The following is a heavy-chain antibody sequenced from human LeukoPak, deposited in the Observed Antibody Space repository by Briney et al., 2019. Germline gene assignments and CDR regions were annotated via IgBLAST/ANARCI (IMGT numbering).Heavy chain of an antibody. V-gene: IGHV1-2*02. CDR3: ARGYSSGWYRYFDY. D-gene: IGHD6-19*01. CDR1: GYTFTGYY. Sequence: ASVKVSCKASGYTFTGYYMHWVRQAPGQGLEWMGWINPNSGGTNYAQKFQGRVTMTRDTSISTAYMELSRLRSDDTAVYYCARGYSSGWYRYFDYWGQGTLVTVSS. CDR2: INPNSGGT. J-gene: IGHJ4*02.